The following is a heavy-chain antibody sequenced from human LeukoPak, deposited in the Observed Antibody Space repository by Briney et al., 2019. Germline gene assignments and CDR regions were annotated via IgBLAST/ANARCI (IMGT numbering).Heavy chain of an antibody. V-gene: IGHV1-2*02. CDR2: INPNSGGT. CDR3: ARGEFRTGAKGDYYYYMDV. CDR1: GYIFSVYY. Sequence: GASVKVSCKASGYIFSVYYMHWVRQAPGQGLVWMGWINPNSGGTDYAQKLQGRVTMTRDTSISTAYMELIGLRSDDTAVYYCARGEFRTGAKGDYYYYMDVWGKGTTVTVSS. J-gene: IGHJ6*03. D-gene: IGHD3/OR15-3a*01.